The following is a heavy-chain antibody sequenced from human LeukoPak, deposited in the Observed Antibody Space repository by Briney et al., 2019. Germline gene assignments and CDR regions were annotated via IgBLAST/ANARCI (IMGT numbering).Heavy chain of an antibody. V-gene: IGHV3-23*01. CDR3: AKSYYYDSSGYSHSDTWAFDI. CDR2: ISGSGGST. CDR1: GFTFSNYW. Sequence: GGSLRLSCAASGFTFSNYWMHWVRQDPGKGLEWVSAISGSGGSTYYADSVKGRFTISRDNSKNTLYLQMNSLRAEDTAVYYCAKSYYYDSSGYSHSDTWAFDIWGQGTMVTVSS. J-gene: IGHJ3*02. D-gene: IGHD3-22*01.